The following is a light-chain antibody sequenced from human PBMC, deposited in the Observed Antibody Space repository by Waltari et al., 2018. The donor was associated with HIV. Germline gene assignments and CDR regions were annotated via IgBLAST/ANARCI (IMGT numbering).Light chain of an antibody. Sequence: DVVMTQSPLSLSVTLGQPASISCRSGQTLLYSDGNTYLSWFQQRPDQSPRRLIYRVSNRDSGVPDRCSGSGSGTDFTLSISRVEAEDVGVYYCMQSTHWPLTFGGGTKVEIK. V-gene: IGKV2-30*01. CDR3: MQSTHWPLT. CDR1: QTLLYSDGNTY. J-gene: IGKJ4*01. CDR2: RVS.